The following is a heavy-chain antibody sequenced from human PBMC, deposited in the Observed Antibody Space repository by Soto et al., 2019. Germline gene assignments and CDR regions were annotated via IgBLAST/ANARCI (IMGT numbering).Heavy chain of an antibody. D-gene: IGHD6-19*01. J-gene: IGHJ4*02. CDR1: SGSISGTSYY. CDR2: IYYNGNT. V-gene: IGHV4-39*02. CDR3: ARELRSVGGTSHDY. Sequence: SQTLSLTCTVSSGSISGTSYYCGWIRQPPGKGLEWIGNIYYNGNTYYNPSLKSRVTISVDTSKDQFSLKLSSVTAADTAVYYCARELRSVGGTSHDYWGQGTLVTVSS.